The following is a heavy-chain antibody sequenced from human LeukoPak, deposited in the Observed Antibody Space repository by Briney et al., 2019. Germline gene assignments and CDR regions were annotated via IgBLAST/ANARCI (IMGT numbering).Heavy chain of an antibody. CDR1: GFTFSSYA. D-gene: IGHD3-22*01. CDR3: AKPPYYYDSSGYESPFDY. V-gene: IGHV3-23*01. J-gene: IGHJ4*02. CDR2: ISGSGGST. Sequence: PGGSLRLSCAASGFTFSSYAVSWVRQAPGKGLEWVSAISGSGGSTYYADSVKGRFTISRDNSKNTLYLQMNSLRAEDMAVYYCAKPPYYYDSSGYESPFDYWGQGTLVTVSS.